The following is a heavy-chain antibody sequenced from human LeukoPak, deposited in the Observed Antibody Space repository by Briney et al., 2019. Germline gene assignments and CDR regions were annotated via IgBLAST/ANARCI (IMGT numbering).Heavy chain of an antibody. D-gene: IGHD2-2*02. Sequence: GGSLRLSCAASGFTFSSYTMNWVRQAPGKGLEWVSSISGSSRHKYYADSVKGRFTISRDNAKNSLYLQMNSLRAEDTAVYYCASIGYCSSTSCYSLHYYYYMDVWGKGTTVTVSS. CDR3: ASIGYCSSTSCYSLHYYYYMDV. CDR2: ISGSSRHK. J-gene: IGHJ6*03. V-gene: IGHV3-21*01. CDR1: GFTFSSYT.